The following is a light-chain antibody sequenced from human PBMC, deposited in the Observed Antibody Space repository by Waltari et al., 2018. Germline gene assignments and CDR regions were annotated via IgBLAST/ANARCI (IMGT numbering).Light chain of an antibody. CDR2: GNN. Sequence: QSVLTQPPSVSGAPGQRVTIPCTGSRSNLGAGSEVPWYQQLPGRAPKLLIYGNNNRPSGVPDRFSGSKSGTSASLAITGLQAEDEADYFCQSYESILSGHLFGGGDKLTVL. CDR1: RSNLGAGSE. CDR3: QSYESILSGHL. V-gene: IGLV1-40*01. J-gene: IGLJ2*01.